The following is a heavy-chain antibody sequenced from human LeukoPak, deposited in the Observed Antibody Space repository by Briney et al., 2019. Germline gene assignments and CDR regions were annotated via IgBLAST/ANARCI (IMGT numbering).Heavy chain of an antibody. CDR1: GYTCTVYY. CDR2: INPNSGGT. V-gene: IGHV1-2*02. D-gene: IGHD3-22*01. J-gene: IGHJ4*02. CDR3: AIDYYDSSGYYSGLAFDY. Sequence: ASVKVSCKASGYTCTVYYMHWVRQAPGQGLEWMGWINPNSGGTNYAQKFQGRVTMTRDTSISAAYMELSRLRSDDTAVYYCAIDYYDSSGYYSGLAFDYWGQGTLVTVSS.